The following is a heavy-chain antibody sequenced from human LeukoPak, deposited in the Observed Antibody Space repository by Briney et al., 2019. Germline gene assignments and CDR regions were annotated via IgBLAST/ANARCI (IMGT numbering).Heavy chain of an antibody. Sequence: GRSLRLSCAASGFTFDDYAMHWVRQAPGKGLEWDSGISWNSGSIGYADSVKGRFTISRDNAKNSLYLQMNSLRAEDTALYYCAKEPGYCSGGSCSEFDYWGQGTLVTVSS. D-gene: IGHD2-15*01. CDR2: ISWNSGSI. CDR3: AKEPGYCSGGSCSEFDY. J-gene: IGHJ4*02. CDR1: GFTFDDYA. V-gene: IGHV3-9*01.